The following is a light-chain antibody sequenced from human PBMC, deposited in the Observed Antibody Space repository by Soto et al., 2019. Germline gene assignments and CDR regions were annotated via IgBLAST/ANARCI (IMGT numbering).Light chain of an antibody. V-gene: IGKV3-11*01. Sequence: EIVLTQSPATLSLSPGKRATLSCRASQSVSSYLAWYQQKPGQAPRLLIYDASDRATGIPARFSGSGSGTDFTLTISSLEPEDFAVYYCQQRSNWPLTFGGGTKVEIK. CDR2: DAS. CDR1: QSVSSY. J-gene: IGKJ4*01. CDR3: QQRSNWPLT.